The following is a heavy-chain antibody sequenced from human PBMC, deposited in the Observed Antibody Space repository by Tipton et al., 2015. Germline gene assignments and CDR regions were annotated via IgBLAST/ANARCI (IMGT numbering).Heavy chain of an antibody. V-gene: IGHV3-48*02. CDR1: GFTFSSYG. D-gene: IGHD3-9*01. J-gene: IGHJ4*02. CDR3: ARDRKDLTGYYIFDY. Sequence: SLRLSCAASGFTFSSYGMHWVRQAPGKGLEWVSYISSSSFRKYYADSVEGRFTISRDNAKNSLYLQMNSLTDEDTAVYYCARDRKDLTGYYIFDYWGQGTLVTVSS. CDR2: ISSSSFRK.